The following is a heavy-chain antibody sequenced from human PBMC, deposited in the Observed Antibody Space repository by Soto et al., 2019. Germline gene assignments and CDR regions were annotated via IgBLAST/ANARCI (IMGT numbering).Heavy chain of an antibody. D-gene: IGHD2-21*02. CDR2: VWFDGTKE. V-gene: IGHV3-33*01. Sequence: QVHLVESGGGVVQPGRSLRLSCAASGFTFSYYGMHWVRQAPGQGLEWVAFVWFDGTKEFYADSVKGRFTISRDNSNNTLYLQMNSLRAEDTALHYCARVSTGDTSPNYFDFWGQGTLVTVSS. CDR3: ARVSTGDTSPNYFDF. J-gene: IGHJ4*02. CDR1: GFTFSYYG.